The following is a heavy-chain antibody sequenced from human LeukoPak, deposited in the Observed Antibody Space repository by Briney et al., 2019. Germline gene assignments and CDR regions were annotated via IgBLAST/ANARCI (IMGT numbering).Heavy chain of an antibody. V-gene: IGHV4-39*01. Sequence: SETLSLTCTVSGGSIIGSTYYWGWIRQPPGKGLEWIGSAFYSGDTYYKSSLKSRVTISVDTSKNRFSLKLSSVTAADTAVYYCARLRQLVRNDMDVWGQGTTVTVSS. CDR3: ARLRQLVRNDMDV. CDR2: AFYSGDT. CDR1: GGSIIGSTYY. D-gene: IGHD1-1*01. J-gene: IGHJ6*02.